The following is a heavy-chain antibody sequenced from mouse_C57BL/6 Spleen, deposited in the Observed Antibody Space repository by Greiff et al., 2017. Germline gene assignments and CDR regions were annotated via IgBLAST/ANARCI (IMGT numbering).Heavy chain of an antibody. D-gene: IGHD1-1*01. V-gene: IGHV1-64*01. CDR1: GYTFTSYW. CDR3: AICSSAGSDFFDY. Sequence: QVQLQQPGAELVKPGASVKLSCKASGYTFTSYWMHWVKQRPGQGLEWIGMIHPNSGSTNYNEKFQSKATLTVDKSSSTAYMQLSSLTSEDSAVDDCAICSSAGSDFFDYWGQGTTLTVSA. CDR2: IHPNSGST. J-gene: IGHJ2*01.